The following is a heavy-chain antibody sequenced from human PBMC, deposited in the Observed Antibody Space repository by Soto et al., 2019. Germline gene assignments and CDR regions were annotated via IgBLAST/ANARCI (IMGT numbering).Heavy chain of an antibody. CDR1: GFSFSSYR. CDR2: ISSSSTKM. V-gene: IGHV3-48*02. J-gene: IGHJ6*02. CDR3: ARDWVYCAGGTCFYGMDV. Sequence: GWSLRLSCEASGFSFSSYRMNWGRQSPGKGLEWVSFISSSSTKMRYADSVKGRFSISRDNVQSSLFLHMNNLRDEDTAVYYCARDWVYCAGGTCFYGMDVWGQGTTVTVSS. D-gene: IGHD2-8*02.